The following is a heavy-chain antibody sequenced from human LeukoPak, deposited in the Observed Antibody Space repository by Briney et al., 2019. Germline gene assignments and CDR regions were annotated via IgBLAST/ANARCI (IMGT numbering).Heavy chain of an antibody. D-gene: IGHD3-9*01. J-gene: IGHJ4*02. CDR3: AKPYYDILENPGNY. CDR2: ISYDGSNK. CDR1: GFTFSSYG. Sequence: QPGGSLRLSCAASGFTFSSYGMHWVRQAPGKGLEWVAVISYDGSNKYYADSVKGRFTISRDNSKNTLYLQMNSLRAEDTAVYYCAKPYYDILENPGNYWGQGTLVTVSS. V-gene: IGHV3-30*18.